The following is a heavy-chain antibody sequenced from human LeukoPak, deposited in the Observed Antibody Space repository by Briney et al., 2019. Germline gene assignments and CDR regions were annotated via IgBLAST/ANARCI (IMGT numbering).Heavy chain of an antibody. V-gene: IGHV4-4*02. J-gene: IGHJ4*02. CDR1: GGSISSSNW. D-gene: IGHD4-17*01. Sequence: SETLSLTCAVSGGSISSSNWWSWVRQPPGKGLEWIGEIYHSGSTNYNPSLKSRVTISVDKSKNQFSLKLNSVTAADTAVYSCASGHGDYAGYLDYWGQGTLVTVSS. CDR2: IYHSGST. CDR3: ASGHGDYAGYLDY.